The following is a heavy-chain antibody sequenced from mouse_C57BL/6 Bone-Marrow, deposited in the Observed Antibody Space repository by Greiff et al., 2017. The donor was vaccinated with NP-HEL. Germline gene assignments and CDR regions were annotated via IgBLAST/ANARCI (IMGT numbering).Heavy chain of an antibody. CDR2: ISGGGGYT. CDR3: ARKIGQDWYFDV. J-gene: IGHJ1*03. V-gene: IGHV5-9*01. D-gene: IGHD3-2*02. CDR1: GFTFSSYI. Sequence: GSLQLSCAASGFTFSSYIMSWVRQTPEQWLEWVATISGGGGYTYYPDNVKGRFTISRDNAKNTLYLQMSSLRSEDTALYYCARKIGQDWYFDVWGTGTTVTVSS.